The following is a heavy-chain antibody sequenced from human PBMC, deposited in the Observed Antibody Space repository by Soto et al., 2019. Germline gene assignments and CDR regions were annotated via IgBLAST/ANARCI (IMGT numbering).Heavy chain of an antibody. CDR2: INPSGGST. Sequence: GASVKVSCQASGYTFTSYYMHWVRQAPGQGLEWMGIINPSGGSTSYAQKFQGRVPMTRDTSTSTVYMELSTLRSEDTAVYYWARDFSYGGIAAARTLYYWGQGTLVTVSS. J-gene: IGHJ4*02. V-gene: IGHV1-46*03. CDR1: GYTFTSYY. D-gene: IGHD6-13*01. CDR3: ARDFSYGGIAAARTLYY.